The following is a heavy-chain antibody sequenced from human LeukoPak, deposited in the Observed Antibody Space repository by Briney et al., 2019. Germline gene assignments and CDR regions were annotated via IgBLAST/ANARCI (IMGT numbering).Heavy chain of an antibody. D-gene: IGHD1-1*01. Sequence: GGSLRLSCAASGFTFSSYGMHWVRQAPGKGLEWVAVISYDGSNKYYADSVKGRFTISRDNSKNTLYLQMNSVRAEDTAVYYCANTPQLWTQFDYWGQGTLVTVSS. CDR1: GFTFSSYG. J-gene: IGHJ4*02. CDR3: ANTPQLWTQFDY. V-gene: IGHV3-30*18. CDR2: ISYDGSNK.